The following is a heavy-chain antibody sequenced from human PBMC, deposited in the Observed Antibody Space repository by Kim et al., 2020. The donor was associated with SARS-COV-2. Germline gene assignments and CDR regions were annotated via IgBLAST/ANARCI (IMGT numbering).Heavy chain of an antibody. J-gene: IGHJ5*02. CDR3: ARVPRVPLVVAAIRWFDP. CDR1: GGSFSGYY. Sequence: SETLSLTCAVYGGSFSGYYWSWIRQPPGKGLEWIGEINHSGSTNYNPSLKSRVTISVDTSKNQFSLKLSSVTAADTAVYYCARVPRVPLVVAAIRWFDPWGQGTLVTVSS. V-gene: IGHV4-34*01. D-gene: IGHD2-15*01. CDR2: INHSGST.